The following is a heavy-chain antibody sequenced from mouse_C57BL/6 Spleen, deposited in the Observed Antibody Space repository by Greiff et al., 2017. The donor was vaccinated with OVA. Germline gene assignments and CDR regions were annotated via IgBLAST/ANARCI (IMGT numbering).Heavy chain of an antibody. V-gene: IGHV5-6*01. CDR1: GFTFSSYG. J-gene: IGHJ1*03. Sequence: EVQRVESGGDLVKPGGSLKLSCAASGFTFSSYGMSWVRQTPDKRLEWVATISSGGSYTYYPDSVKGRFTISRDNAKNPLYLQMSSLKSEDTAMYYCARHDYYGSSYWYFDVWGTGTTLTVSS. D-gene: IGHD1-1*01. CDR3: ARHDYYGSSYWYFDV. CDR2: ISSGGSYT.